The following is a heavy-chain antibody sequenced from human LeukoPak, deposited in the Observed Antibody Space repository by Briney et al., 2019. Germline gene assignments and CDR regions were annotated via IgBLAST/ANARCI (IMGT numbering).Heavy chain of an antibody. D-gene: IGHD3-3*01. CDR3: ARHKKTYYDFWSGYYSWFDP. CDR2: IYHSGST. CDR1: GYSISSGYY. V-gene: IGHV4-38-2*01. Sequence: SETLSLTCAVSGYSISSGYYWGWIRQPPGKGLEWIGSIYHSGSTYYNPSLKSRVTISVHTSKNQFSLKLSSVTAADTAVYYCARHKKTYYDFWSGYYSWFDPWGQGTLVTVSS. J-gene: IGHJ5*02.